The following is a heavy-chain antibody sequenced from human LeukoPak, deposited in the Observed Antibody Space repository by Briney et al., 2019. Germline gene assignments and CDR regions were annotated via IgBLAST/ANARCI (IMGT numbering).Heavy chain of an antibody. D-gene: IGHD2-15*01. CDR3: AREKVVVAATEGVAFDI. V-gene: IGHV1-2*02. J-gene: IGHJ3*02. CDR2: INPNSGGT. CDR1: XXXXXXXX. Sequence: GASVXVXXXXXXXXXXXXXXXWVRQXPGQGLEWMGWINPNSGGTNYAQQFQGRVTMTRDTSISTAYMEVSRLRSDDTAVYYCAREKVVVAATEGVAFDIWGQGTMVTVSS.